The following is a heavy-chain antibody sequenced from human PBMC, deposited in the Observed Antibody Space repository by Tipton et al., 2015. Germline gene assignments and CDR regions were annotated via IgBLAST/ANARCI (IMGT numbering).Heavy chain of an antibody. CDR2: MNPKSGNT. J-gene: IGHJ6*02. D-gene: IGHD2-15*01. Sequence: QFGPEVKKPGASVKVSCKASGYTFSSFDINWVRQASGQGLEWMGWMNPKSGNTVFAQKFQGRVTITADESTSTAYMELSSLRSEDTAVYYCARDVGSGNYYYGMDVWGQGTTVTVSS. CDR1: GYTFSSFD. CDR3: ARDVGSGNYYYGMDV. V-gene: IGHV1-8*01.